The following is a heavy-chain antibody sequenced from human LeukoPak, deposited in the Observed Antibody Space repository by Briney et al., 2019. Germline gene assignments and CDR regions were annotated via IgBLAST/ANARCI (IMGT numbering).Heavy chain of an antibody. CDR3: ARRNVGGSWYDPYYFDY. Sequence: SETLSLTCTVSGGSISSYYWSWIRQPPGKGLEWIGYIYYSGSTNYNPSLKSRVTISVDTSKNQFSLKLSSVTAADTAVYYCARRNVGGSWYDPYYFDYWGQGTLVTVSS. D-gene: IGHD6-13*01. CDR2: IYYSGST. V-gene: IGHV4-59*08. J-gene: IGHJ4*02. CDR1: GGSISSYY.